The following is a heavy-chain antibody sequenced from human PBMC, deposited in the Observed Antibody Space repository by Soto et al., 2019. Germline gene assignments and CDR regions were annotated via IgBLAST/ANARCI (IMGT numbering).Heavy chain of an antibody. CDR1: GCTFSSYA. D-gene: IGHD3-3*01. CDR2: IIPIFGTA. V-gene: IGHV1-69*06. J-gene: IGHJ4*02. CDR3: ARVDPYYDFWSGYGGGYFDY. Sequence: SVKVSGKASGCTFSSYAISWVRQAPGQVLEWMGGIIPIFGTANYAQKFQGRVTITADKSTSTAYMELSSLRSEDTAVYYCARVDPYYDFWSGYGGGYFDYWGQGTLVTVSS.